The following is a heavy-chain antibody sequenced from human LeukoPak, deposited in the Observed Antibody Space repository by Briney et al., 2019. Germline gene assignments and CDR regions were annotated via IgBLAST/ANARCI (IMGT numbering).Heavy chain of an antibody. V-gene: IGHV3-33*08. J-gene: IGHJ2*01. CDR2: IWYDGSNK. CDR1: GFTFSSYS. CDR3: ARAVFAGDLLTGYWYFDL. D-gene: IGHD1-20*01. Sequence: PGGSLRLSCAASGFTFSSYSMNWVRQAPGKGLEWVALIWYDGSNKYYADSVKGRFTISRDNSKNTVYLQMNSLRAEDTAVYYCARAVFAGDLLTGYWYFDLWGRGTLVTVSS.